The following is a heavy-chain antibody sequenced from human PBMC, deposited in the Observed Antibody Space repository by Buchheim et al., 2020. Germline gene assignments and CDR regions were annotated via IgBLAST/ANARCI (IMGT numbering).Heavy chain of an antibody. Sequence: QVQLQESGPGLVKPLETLSLTCTVSGGSISSYYWSWTRQPPGKGLEWIGYIYYSGSTNYNPSLKRRVTISVDTSKNQFSLKLSSVTAADTAVYYCAGRGKVRYSSWFDPWGQGTL. CDR1: GGSISSYY. CDR3: AGRGKVRYSSWFDP. CDR2: IYYSGST. J-gene: IGHJ5*02. D-gene: IGHD1-1*01. V-gene: IGHV4-59*08.